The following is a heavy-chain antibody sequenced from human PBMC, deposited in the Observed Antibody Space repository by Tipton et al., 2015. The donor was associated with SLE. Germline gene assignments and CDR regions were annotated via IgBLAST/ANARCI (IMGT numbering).Heavy chain of an antibody. CDR2: ISYDGSSK. CDR3: ARDEGRGSCYEGLDY. Sequence: SLRLSCAASGFTFSGYAIHWVRQAPGKGLEWVAVISYDGSSKYNADSVKGRFTISRDNSKSTLYLQMNSLRADDTAVYYCARDEGRGSCYEGLDYWGQGPLVTVSS. V-gene: IGHV3-30*04. D-gene: IGHD1-26*01. J-gene: IGHJ4*02. CDR1: GFTFSGYA.